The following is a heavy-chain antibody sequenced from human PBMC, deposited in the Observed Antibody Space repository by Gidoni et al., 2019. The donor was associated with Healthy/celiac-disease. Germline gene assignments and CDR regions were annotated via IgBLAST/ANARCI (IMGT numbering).Heavy chain of an antibody. J-gene: IGHJ6*02. Sequence: QVQLVESGGGVVQPGRSLRLSCAASGFTFSSYGMHWVRQAPGKGLEWVAVISYDGSNKYYADSVKGRFTISRDNSKNTLYLQMNSLRAEDTAVYYCANLGLAGTVGYYYYGMDVWGQGTTVTVSS. CDR2: ISYDGSNK. CDR1: GFTFSSYG. CDR3: ANLGLAGTVGYYYYGMDV. V-gene: IGHV3-30*18. D-gene: IGHD6-13*01.